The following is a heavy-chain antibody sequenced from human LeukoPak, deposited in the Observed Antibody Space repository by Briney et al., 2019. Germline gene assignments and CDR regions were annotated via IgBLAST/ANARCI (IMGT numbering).Heavy chain of an antibody. CDR3: ARDLPGTSDAFDI. Sequence: PSETLSLTCTVSGGSISSGSYYRSWIRQPAGKGLEWIGRIYTSGSTNYHPSLKSRVTISVDTSKNQFSLKLSSVTAADTAVYYCARDLPGTSDAFDIWGQGTMVTVSS. V-gene: IGHV4-61*02. D-gene: IGHD1-1*01. CDR2: IYTSGST. CDR1: GGSISSGSYY. J-gene: IGHJ3*02.